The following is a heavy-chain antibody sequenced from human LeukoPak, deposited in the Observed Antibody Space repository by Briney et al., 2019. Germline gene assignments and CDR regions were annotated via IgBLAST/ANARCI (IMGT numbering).Heavy chain of an antibody. CDR2: IYYSGST. CDR1: GGSISSSSYY. Sequence: SETLSLTCTVSGGSISSSSYYWGWIRQPPGRGLEWIGSIYYSGSTYYNPSLKSRVTISVDTSKNQFSLKLSSVTAADTAVYYCARGLEYYDFWSGYFFDYWGQGTLVTVSS. V-gene: IGHV4-39*07. CDR3: ARGLEYYDFWSGYFFDY. D-gene: IGHD3-3*01. J-gene: IGHJ4*02.